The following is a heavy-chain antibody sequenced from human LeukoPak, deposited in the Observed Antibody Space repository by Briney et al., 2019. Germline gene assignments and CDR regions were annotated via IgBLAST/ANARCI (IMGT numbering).Heavy chain of an antibody. CDR1: GFTFSSYA. J-gene: IGHJ4*02. V-gene: IGHV3-23*01. D-gene: IGHD6-13*01. CDR2: ISGSGGST. Sequence: GGSLRLSCAASGFTFSSYAMSWVRQAPGKGLEWVSAISGSGGSTYYADSVKGRFTISRDNSKNTLHLQMNTLRAEDTAVYYCASRIATAGSVDYWGQGTLVTVSS. CDR3: ASRIATAGSVDY.